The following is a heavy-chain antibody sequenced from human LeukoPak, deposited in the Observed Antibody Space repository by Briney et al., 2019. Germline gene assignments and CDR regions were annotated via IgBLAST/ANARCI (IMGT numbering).Heavy chain of an antibody. CDR1: GFAFQFFE. D-gene: IGHD3-10*01. J-gene: IGHJ4*02. CDR2: ISKSGDSS. Sequence: GGSLRLSCAASGFAFQFFEMHWVRQAPGRGLEWVSGISKSGDSSNYADTVKGRLTISRDNSKNTLYLQLNNLRVDDTATYYCAKDGSGRSGSYYDYWGQGTLVTVSS. V-gene: IGHV3-23*01. CDR3: AKDGSGRSGSYYDY.